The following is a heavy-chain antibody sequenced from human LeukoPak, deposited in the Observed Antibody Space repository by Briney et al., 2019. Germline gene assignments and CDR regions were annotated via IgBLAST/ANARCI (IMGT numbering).Heavy chain of an antibody. CDR2: IYTSGST. CDR1: GGSISSGSYY. D-gene: IGHD3-22*01. CDR3: ARAGGYYYDSSAYYMDV. V-gene: IGHV4-61*02. J-gene: IGHJ6*03. Sequence: SQTLSLTCTVSGGSISSGSYYWSWIRQPAGKGLEWIGRIYTSGSTNYNPSLKSRVTISVDTSKNQFSLKLSSVTAADTAVYYCARAGGYYYDSSAYYMDVWGKGTTVTVSS.